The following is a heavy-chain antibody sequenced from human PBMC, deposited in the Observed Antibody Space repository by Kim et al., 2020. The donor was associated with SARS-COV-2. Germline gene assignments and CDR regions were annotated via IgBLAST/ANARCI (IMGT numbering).Heavy chain of an antibody. J-gene: IGHJ5*02. Sequence: YADSVKGRLPISRDNSKNTLYRQMNSLRAEDTAVYYCAKASGSGNWFDPWGQGTLVTVSS. CDR3: AKASGSGNWFDP. D-gene: IGHD3-22*01. V-gene: IGHV3-30*02.